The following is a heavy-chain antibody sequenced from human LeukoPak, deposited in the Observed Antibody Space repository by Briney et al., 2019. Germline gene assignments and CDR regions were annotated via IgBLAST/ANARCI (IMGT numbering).Heavy chain of an antibody. CDR1: GYTFTGYY. V-gene: IGHV1-2*02. J-gene: IGHJ3*02. Sequence: ASVKVSCTASGYTFTGYYMHWVRPAPGQGLEWMGWINPNSGGTNYAQKLQGRVTMTRDTSISTAYMELSRLRSDDTAVYYCASTVLWFGELWLGDIWGQGTMVTVSS. CDR2: INPNSGGT. CDR3: ASTVLWFGELWLGDI. D-gene: IGHD3-10*01.